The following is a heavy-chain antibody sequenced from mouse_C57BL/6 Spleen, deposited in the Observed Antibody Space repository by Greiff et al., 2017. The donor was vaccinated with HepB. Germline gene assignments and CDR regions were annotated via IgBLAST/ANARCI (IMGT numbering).Heavy chain of an antibody. CDR3: AREAYGNLYFDY. V-gene: IGHV1-55*01. CDR1: GYTFTSYW. Sequence: QVQLQQSGAELVKPGASVKMSCKASGYTFTSYWITWVKQRPGQGLEWIGDIYPGSGSTNYNEKFKSKATLTVDTSSSTAYMQLSSLTSEDSAVYYCAREAYGNLYFDYWGQGTTLTVSS. J-gene: IGHJ2*01. D-gene: IGHD2-1*01. CDR2: IYPGSGST.